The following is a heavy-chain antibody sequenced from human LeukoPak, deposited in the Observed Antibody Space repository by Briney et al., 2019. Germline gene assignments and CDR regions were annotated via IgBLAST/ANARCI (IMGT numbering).Heavy chain of an antibody. CDR1: GGSISSSSYY. Sequence: SETLSLTCTVSGGSISSSSYYWSWIRQPPGKGLEWIGYIYYSGSTNYNPSLKSRVTISVDTSKNQFSLKLSSVTAADTAVYYCVGRYSGYYYGSGSYYKPDVDYWGQGTLVTVSS. V-gene: IGHV4-61*01. CDR3: VGRYSGYYYGSGSYYKPDVDY. CDR2: IYYSGST. J-gene: IGHJ4*02. D-gene: IGHD3-10*01.